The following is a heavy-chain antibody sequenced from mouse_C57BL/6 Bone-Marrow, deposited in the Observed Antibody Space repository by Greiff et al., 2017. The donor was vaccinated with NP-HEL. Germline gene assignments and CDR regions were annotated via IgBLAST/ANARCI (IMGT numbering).Heavy chain of an antibody. V-gene: IGHV1-82*01. D-gene: IGHD1-1*01. CDR3: ARPYYYGSSPWYFDV. CDR1: GYAFSSSW. CDR2: IYPGDGDS. Sequence: VQLQQSGPELVKPGASVKISCKASGYAFSSSWMNWVKQRPGKGLEWIGRIYPGDGDSNYNGKFKGKATLTADKSSSTAYMQLSSLTSEDSAVYFCARPYYYGSSPWYFDVWGTGTTVTVSS. J-gene: IGHJ1*03.